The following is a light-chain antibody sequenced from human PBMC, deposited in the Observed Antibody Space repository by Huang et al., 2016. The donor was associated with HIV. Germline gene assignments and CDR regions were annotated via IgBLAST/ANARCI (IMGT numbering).Light chain of an antibody. CDR3: QQTYITPLT. CDR1: QSISSY. CDR2: AAT. V-gene: IGKV1-39*01. Sequence: DIQMTQSPSSLSASVGDRVTITCRASQSISSYLNWYQQKPGPAPKVLIYAATSLQSGVPSRFSGSGAGTDFTLTINNLQPEDSATYYCQQTYITPLTFGQGTKLEIK. J-gene: IGKJ2*01.